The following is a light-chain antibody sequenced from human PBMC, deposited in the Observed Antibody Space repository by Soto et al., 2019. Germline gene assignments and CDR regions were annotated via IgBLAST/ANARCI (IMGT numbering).Light chain of an antibody. CDR1: QSVASN. CDR3: QQYHNWPPQYT. V-gene: IGKV3-15*01. J-gene: IGKJ2*01. Sequence: EIVMTQSPASLSVSPGDGXTLSCRASQSVASNVAWYQQKPGQGPRLLIHGASTRAAGVPARFSGSGSGTDFSLTISSLQSEDFAVYYCQQYHNWPPQYTFGQGTKLQIK. CDR2: GAS.